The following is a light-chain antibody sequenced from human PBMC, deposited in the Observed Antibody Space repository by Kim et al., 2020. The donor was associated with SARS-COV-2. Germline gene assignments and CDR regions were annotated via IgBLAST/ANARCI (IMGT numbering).Light chain of an antibody. CDR2: KNY. CDR3: SAWDRRPGAWV. V-gene: IGLV10-54*04. CDR1: SDHVGHQG. J-gene: IGLJ3*02. Sequence: QAGKLPCTWNSDHVGHQGAGWLQQTPGRPPKPPPHKNYGRPSEISRRFSASRSGSSASLTNSGLPPGDEGDYYCSAWDRRPGAWVFGEGTQLTVL.